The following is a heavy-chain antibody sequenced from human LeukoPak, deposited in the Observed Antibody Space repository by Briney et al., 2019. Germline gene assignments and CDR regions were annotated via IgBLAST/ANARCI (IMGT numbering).Heavy chain of an antibody. Sequence: GGSLRLSCAASGFTFSSYSMNWVRQAPGKGLEWVSSISSSSSYIYYADSVKGRFTISRDNAKNSLYLQMNSLRAEDTAVYYCARDRAGYSYGFVYWGQGTLVTVSS. V-gene: IGHV3-21*01. D-gene: IGHD5-18*01. CDR1: GFTFSSYS. CDR2: ISSSSSYI. J-gene: IGHJ4*02. CDR3: ARDRAGYSYGFVY.